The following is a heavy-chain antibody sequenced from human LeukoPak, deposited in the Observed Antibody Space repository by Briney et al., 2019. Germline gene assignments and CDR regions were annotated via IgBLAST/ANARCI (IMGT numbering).Heavy chain of an antibody. V-gene: IGHV1-18*01. D-gene: IGHD6-19*01. J-gene: IGHJ6*02. CDR2: ISAYNGNT. Sequence: ASVTVSCKASGYTFTSYGISWVRQAPGQGLEWMGWISAYNGNTNYAQKLQGRVTMTTDTSTSTAYMELRSLRSDDTAVYYCARVGYSSGWWTYGMDVWGQGTTVTVSS. CDR1: GYTFTSYG. CDR3: ARVGYSSGWWTYGMDV.